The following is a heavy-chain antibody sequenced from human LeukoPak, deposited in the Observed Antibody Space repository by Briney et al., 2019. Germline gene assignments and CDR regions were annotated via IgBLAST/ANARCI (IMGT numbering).Heavy chain of an antibody. D-gene: IGHD4-11*01. CDR3: AGGTTVVYDY. CDR1: EFTVSRNY. CDR2: IYGGGNT. Sequence: GGSLRLSCAASEFTVSRNYMNWVRQAPGKGLEWVSVIYGGGNTYYADSLKGRFTISRDDSKNSLYLQMDSLTAEDTAVYFCAGGTTVVYDYWGQGTLVTVSS. V-gene: IGHV3-53*01. J-gene: IGHJ4*02.